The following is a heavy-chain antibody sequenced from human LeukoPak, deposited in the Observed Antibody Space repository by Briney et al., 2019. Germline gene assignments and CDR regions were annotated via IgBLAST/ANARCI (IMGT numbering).Heavy chain of an antibody. Sequence: PGGPLRLSCEVSGFTFSIYWMNWIRQAPGKGLVWVSRINNDGSSIGYADSVKGRLTISRDNAKNTLYLQMNSLRAEDTAVYYCTRGMYSSAWSIDYWGQGTLVTVSS. V-gene: IGHV3-74*01. CDR1: GFTFSIYW. D-gene: IGHD6-19*01. J-gene: IGHJ4*02. CDR3: TRGMYSSAWSIDY. CDR2: INNDGSSI.